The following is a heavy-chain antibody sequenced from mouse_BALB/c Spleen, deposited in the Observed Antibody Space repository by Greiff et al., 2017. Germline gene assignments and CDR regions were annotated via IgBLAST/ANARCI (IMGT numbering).Heavy chain of an antibody. CDR1: GYTFTSYW. CDR2: INPSSGYT. V-gene: IGHV1-4*01. CDR3: ARLDDSHYFDY. D-gene: IGHD2-4*01. J-gene: IGHJ2*01. Sequence: LVESGTVLARPGASVKMSCKASGYTFTSYWMHWVKQRPGQGLEWIGYINPSSGYTNYNQKFKDKATLTADKSSSTAYMQLSSLTSEDSAVYYCARLDDSHYFDYWGQGTTLTVSS.